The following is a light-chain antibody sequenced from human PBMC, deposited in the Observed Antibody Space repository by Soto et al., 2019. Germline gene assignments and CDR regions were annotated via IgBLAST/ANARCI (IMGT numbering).Light chain of an antibody. J-gene: IGLJ3*02. Sequence: QSALTQPRSVSGSPGQSVTISCTGASSDVGAYNHVSWYRQHPGKAPKLVIYDVIKRPSGVPDRFSGSKSGNTASLTISGLQAEDEADYYCCSYAGRYTWVFDGGTKLTVL. CDR2: DVI. CDR3: CSYAGRYTWV. CDR1: SSDVGAYNH. V-gene: IGLV2-11*01.